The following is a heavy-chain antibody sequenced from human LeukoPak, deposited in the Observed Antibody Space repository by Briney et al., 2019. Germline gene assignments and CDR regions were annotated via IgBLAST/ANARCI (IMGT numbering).Heavy chain of an antibody. V-gene: IGHV1-2*02. D-gene: IGHD5-12*01. J-gene: IGHJ4*02. Sequence: ASVKVSCKASGYTFTGYYMHWVRQAPGQGLEWMGWINPNSGGTNYAQKFQGGVTMTRDTSISTAYMELSRLRSDDTAVYYCAREGRGSGYDLRRDFDYWGQGTLVTVSS. CDR1: GYTFTGYY. CDR3: AREGRGSGYDLRRDFDY. CDR2: INPNSGGT.